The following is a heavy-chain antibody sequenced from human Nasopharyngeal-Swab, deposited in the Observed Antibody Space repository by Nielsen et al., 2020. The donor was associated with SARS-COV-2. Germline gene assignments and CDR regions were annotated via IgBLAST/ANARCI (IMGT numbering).Heavy chain of an antibody. CDR1: GGSFSGYS. J-gene: IGHJ6*03. Sequence: GSLRPSCALYGGSFSGYSWSWIRQPQGKGREWIGEINHSGSPNYNPSLRSRVTISVDTSKNQFSLKLSSVTAADTAVYYCARAHVVVVAATLVWDYYYYMDVWGKGTTVTVSS. CDR3: ARAHVVVVAATLVWDYYYYMDV. CDR2: INHSGSP. D-gene: IGHD2-15*01. V-gene: IGHV4-34*01.